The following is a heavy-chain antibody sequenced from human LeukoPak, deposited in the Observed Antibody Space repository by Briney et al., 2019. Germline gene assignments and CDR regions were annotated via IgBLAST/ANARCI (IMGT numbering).Heavy chain of an antibody. Sequence: ASVKVSCKVSGNSLTEMSMHWVRQAPGKGLEWMGGFDPENGETLYAQKFQGRVTVTEDTSTDTAYMELRSLRSDDTAVYYCARVSVLPAAISPNWFDPWGQGTLVTVSS. D-gene: IGHD2-2*01. CDR2: FDPENGET. J-gene: IGHJ5*02. CDR3: ARVSVLPAAISPNWFDP. CDR1: GNSLTEMS. V-gene: IGHV1-24*01.